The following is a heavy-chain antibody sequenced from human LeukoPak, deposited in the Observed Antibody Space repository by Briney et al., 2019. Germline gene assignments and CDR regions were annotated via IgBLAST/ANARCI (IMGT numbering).Heavy chain of an antibody. D-gene: IGHD1-1*01. V-gene: IGHV1-46*01. J-gene: IGHJ6*02. Sequence: GESLKISCKGSGYTFTSYYMHWVRQAPGQGLEWMGIINPSGGSTSYAQKFQGRVTMTRDTSTSTVYMELSSLRSEDTAVYYCARAGGYLRSPKQAYYGMDVWGQGTTVTVSS. CDR2: INPSGGST. CDR3: ARAGGYLRSPKQAYYGMDV. CDR1: GYTFTSYY.